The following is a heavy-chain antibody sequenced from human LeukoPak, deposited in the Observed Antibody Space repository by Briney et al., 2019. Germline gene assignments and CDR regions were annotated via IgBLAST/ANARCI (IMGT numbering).Heavy chain of an antibody. CDR3: ARDWGLSGSYYGFSDY. CDR1: GYTFTGYY. D-gene: IGHD3-10*01. Sequence: ASVKVSCKASGYTFTGYYIHWVRQAPGQGLEWMGWISPNTGSTNYAQKFKGRFTMTSDTSIGTAYMDLSNLRSDDTAVYYCARDWGLSGSYYGFSDYWGQGTLVTVSS. J-gene: IGHJ4*02. V-gene: IGHV1-2*02. CDR2: ISPNTGST.